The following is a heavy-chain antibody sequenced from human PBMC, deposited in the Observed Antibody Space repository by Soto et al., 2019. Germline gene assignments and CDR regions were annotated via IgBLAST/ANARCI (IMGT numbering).Heavy chain of an antibody. CDR1: GYTFTSYS. CDR3: ARGYSSSSVWFGP. V-gene: IGHV1-3*01. Sequence: ASVKVSCKASGYTFTSYSMHWVLQAPGQRLEWMGWINAGNGNTKYSQKFQGRVTITRDTSASTAYMELSSLRSEDTAVYYCARGYSSSSVWFGPWGQGTLVTVSS. J-gene: IGHJ5*02. D-gene: IGHD6-6*01. CDR2: INAGNGNT.